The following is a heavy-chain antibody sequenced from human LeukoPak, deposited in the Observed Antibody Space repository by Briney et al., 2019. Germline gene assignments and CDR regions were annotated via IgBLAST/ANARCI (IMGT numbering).Heavy chain of an antibody. CDR2: INPNSGGT. Sequence: ASVKVSCKASGYTFTGYYLHWVRQAPGQGLEWMGWINPNSGGTNYAQKFQGRVTMTRDTSISTAYMELSRLRSDDTAVYYCARGGGVAAAGHNWFDPWGQGTLVTVSS. V-gene: IGHV1-2*02. J-gene: IGHJ5*02. CDR1: GYTFTGYY. D-gene: IGHD6-13*01. CDR3: ARGGGVAAAGHNWFDP.